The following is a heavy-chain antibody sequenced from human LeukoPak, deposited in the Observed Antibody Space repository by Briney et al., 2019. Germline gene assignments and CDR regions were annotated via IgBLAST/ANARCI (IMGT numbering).Heavy chain of an antibody. V-gene: IGHV3-30*18. CDR1: GFTFSNYG. J-gene: IGHJ4*02. D-gene: IGHD3-16*01. CDR3: AKDGAKRGYFDY. CDR2: ISYDGSNK. Sequence: PGRSLRLSCVASGFTFSNYGMHWVRQAPGKGLEGVAVISYDGSNKYYADSVKGRFTISRDNSKNTLYLQMKSPRAEDTAVYYGAKDGAKRGYFDYWGQGTLVTVSS.